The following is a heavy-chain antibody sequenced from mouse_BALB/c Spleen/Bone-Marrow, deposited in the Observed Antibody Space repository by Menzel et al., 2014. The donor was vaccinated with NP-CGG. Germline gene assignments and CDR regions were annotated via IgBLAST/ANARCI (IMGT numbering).Heavy chain of an antibody. Sequence: EVKLQESGGGLVQPGGSLKLSRAASGFDFSRYWMSWVRQAPGKGLEWIGEINPDSSTINYTPSLKDKFIISRDNAKNTLYLQMSKVRSEDTALYYCSRLCYYGNFAYWGQGTLVTVSA. CDR3: SRLCYYGNFAY. CDR1: GFDFSRYW. J-gene: IGHJ3*01. V-gene: IGHV4-1*02. D-gene: IGHD1-1*01. CDR2: INPDSSTI.